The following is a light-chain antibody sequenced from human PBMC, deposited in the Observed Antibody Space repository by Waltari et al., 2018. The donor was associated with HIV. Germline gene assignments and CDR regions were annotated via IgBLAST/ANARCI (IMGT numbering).Light chain of an antibody. CDR2: SNN. CDR3: ATWDDSLNGVV. J-gene: IGLJ2*01. CDR1: SPNIGSNT. Sequence: QSVLTQPPSASGTPGQRVTISCSGSSPNIGSNTVNWYQPLPGTAPKVLIYSNNQRPSEVPDRFSGSKSGTSVSLAISGLQSEDEADYYCATWDDSLNGVVFGGGTKLTV. V-gene: IGLV1-44*01.